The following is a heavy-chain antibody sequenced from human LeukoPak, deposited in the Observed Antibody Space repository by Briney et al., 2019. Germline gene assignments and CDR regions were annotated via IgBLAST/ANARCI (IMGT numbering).Heavy chain of an antibody. V-gene: IGHV1-24*01. CDR1: GYTLTELS. J-gene: IGHJ4*02. CDR3: ATTSHYYGSGSPDY. CDR2: FDPEDGET. Sequence: ASVKVSCEVSGYTLTELSMHWVRQAPGKGLEWMGGFDPEDGETIYAQKFQGRVTMTEDSSTDTAYMELSSLRSEDTAVYYCATTSHYYGSGSPDYWGQGTLVTVSS. D-gene: IGHD3-10*01.